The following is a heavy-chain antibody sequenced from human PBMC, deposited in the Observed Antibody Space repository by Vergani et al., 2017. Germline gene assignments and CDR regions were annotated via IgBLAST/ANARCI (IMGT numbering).Heavy chain of an antibody. CDR3: ARDPEEVTIFGVVTPGV. V-gene: IGHV3-30*02. CDR1: GFTFSNFG. D-gene: IGHD3-3*01. Sequence: QVQLVESAGGVVQPGGSLRLSCAASGFTFSNFGMHWIRQAPGKGLEWLAYIGKDGINTRYRDAVKGRFTVSRDNSKDILYLQMNSLRAEDTAVYYCARDPEEVTIFGVVTPGVWGKGTTVTVSS. CDR2: IGKDGINT. J-gene: IGHJ6*04.